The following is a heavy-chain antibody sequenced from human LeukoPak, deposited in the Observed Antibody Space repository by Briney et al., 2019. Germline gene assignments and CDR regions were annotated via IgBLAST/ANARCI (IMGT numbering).Heavy chain of an antibody. D-gene: IGHD3-22*01. CDR1: GGSISSNNYY. CDR2: IYHSGST. J-gene: IGHJ4*02. Sequence: SETLSLTCTVSGGSISSNNYYWGWIRQPPGKGLEWIGSIYHSGSTYYNPSLKSRVTISVDTSKNQFSLKLSSVTAADTAVYYCARHAYSSGYIFDYWGQGTLVTVSS. V-gene: IGHV4-39*01. CDR3: ARHAYSSGYIFDY.